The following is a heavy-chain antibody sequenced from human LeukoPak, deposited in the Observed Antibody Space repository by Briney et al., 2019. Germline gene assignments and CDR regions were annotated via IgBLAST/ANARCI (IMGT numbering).Heavy chain of an antibody. CDR3: ARGEDYDILTGPYYYGMDV. CDR2: ISSSSSYI. V-gene: IGHV3-21*01. J-gene: IGHJ6*02. Sequence: AGGSLRLSCAASGFTFSSYSMTWVRQAPGKGLEWVSSISSSSSYIYYADSVKGRFTISRDNAKNSLYLQMNSLRAEDTAVYYCARGEDYDILTGPYYYGMDVWGQGTTVTVSS. D-gene: IGHD3-9*01. CDR1: GFTFSSYS.